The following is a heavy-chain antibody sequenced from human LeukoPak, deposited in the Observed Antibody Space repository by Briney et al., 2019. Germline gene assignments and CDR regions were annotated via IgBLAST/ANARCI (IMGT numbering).Heavy chain of an antibody. D-gene: IGHD2-2*01. CDR3: AKDYCSSTSCIPGDYYYYYMDV. CDR1: GFTFSSYG. Sequence: AGGSLRLSCAASGFTFSSYGMHWVRQAPGKGLEWVAFIRYDGSNKYYADSVKGRFTISRDNSKNTLYLQMNSLRAVDTAVYYCAKDYCSSTSCIPGDYYYYYMDVWGKGTTVTVSS. CDR2: IRYDGSNK. J-gene: IGHJ6*03. V-gene: IGHV3-30*02.